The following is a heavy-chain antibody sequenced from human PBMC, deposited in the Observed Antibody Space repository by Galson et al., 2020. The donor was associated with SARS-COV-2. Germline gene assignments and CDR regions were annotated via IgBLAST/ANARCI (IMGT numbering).Heavy chain of an antibody. V-gene: IGHV2-5*02. Sequence: SSQTLVKPTQTLTLTCTFSGFSLSTSGVGVGWIRQPPGKALEWLALIYWDDDKRYSPSLKSRLTITKDTSKKQVVLTMTNMDPVDTATYYCAHRSITMVRGSFDPWGQGTLVTVSS. D-gene: IGHD3-10*01. CDR3: AHRSITMVRGSFDP. CDR1: GFSLSTSGVG. CDR2: IYWDDDK. J-gene: IGHJ5*02.